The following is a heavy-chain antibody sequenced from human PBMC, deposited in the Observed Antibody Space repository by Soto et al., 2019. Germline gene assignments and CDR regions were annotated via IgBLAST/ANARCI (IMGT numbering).Heavy chain of an antibody. V-gene: IGHV3-30*18. D-gene: IGHD3-3*01. J-gene: IGHJ4*02. CDR3: AKEYYDFWSGYLPFDY. Sequence: GGSLRLSCAASGSTFSSYGMHWVRQAPGKGLEWVAVISYDGSNKYYADSVKGRFTISRDNSKNTLYLQMNSLRAEDTAVYYCAKEYYDFWSGYLPFDYWGQGTLVTVSS. CDR2: ISYDGSNK. CDR1: GSTFSSYG.